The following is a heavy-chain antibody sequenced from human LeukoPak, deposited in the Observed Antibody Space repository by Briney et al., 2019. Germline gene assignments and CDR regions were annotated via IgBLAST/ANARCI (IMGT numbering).Heavy chain of an antibody. CDR2: IWYDGSNK. Sequence: GGSLRLSCAASGFTFRIYGMHWVRQAPGKGLEWVAVIWYDGSNKYYADSEKGRFTISRDNSKNTLYLRMDSLRAEDTAVYYGATYSGSRNYWGQGTLVTVP. CDR3: ATYSGSRNY. J-gene: IGHJ4*02. V-gene: IGHV3-33*01. D-gene: IGHD1-26*01. CDR1: GFTFRIYG.